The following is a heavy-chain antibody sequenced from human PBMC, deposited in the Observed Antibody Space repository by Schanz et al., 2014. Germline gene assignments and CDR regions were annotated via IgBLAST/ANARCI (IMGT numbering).Heavy chain of an antibody. D-gene: IGHD2-2*02. V-gene: IGHV1-69*09. J-gene: IGHJ6*03. CDR2: IIPILSMA. CDR3: AGTYCSSTSCYTGYYYMDV. CDR1: GGTFSSYT. Sequence: QVQLVQSGAELRKPGTSVKVSCKASGGTFSSYTISWVRQAPGQGLEWMGRIIPILSMANYAQNFQGRVTITADKSTSAAYMELASLRSGDTAVYYCAGTYCSSTSCYTGYYYMDVWGKGTTXTVSS.